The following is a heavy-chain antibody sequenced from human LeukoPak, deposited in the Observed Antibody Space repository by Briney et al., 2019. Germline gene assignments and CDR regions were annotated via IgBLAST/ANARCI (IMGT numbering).Heavy chain of an antibody. CDR2: IYYTGST. CDR3: ARQRRRQITMIVVVNKGGAFDI. D-gene: IGHD3-22*01. Sequence: SQTLSLTCTVSGDSISSSSYSWGWVRQPPGKGLEWIGYIYYTGSTNYNPSLKSRVTISIDTSKNQFSLKLSSVTAADTAVYYCARQRRRQITMIVVVNKGGAFDIWGQGTMVTISS. CDR1: GDSISSSSYS. V-gene: IGHV4-39*01. J-gene: IGHJ3*02.